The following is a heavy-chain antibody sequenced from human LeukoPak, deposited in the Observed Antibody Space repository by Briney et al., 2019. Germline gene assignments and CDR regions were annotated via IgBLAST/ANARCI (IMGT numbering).Heavy chain of an antibody. CDR1: GGSISSYY. V-gene: IGHV4-59*01. CDR2: IYYSGST. J-gene: IGHJ3*02. Sequence: SETLSLTCTVSGGSISSYYWSWIRQPPGKGLEWIGYIYYSGSTNYNPSLKSRVTISVDTSKNQFSLKLSSVTAADTAVYYCARDYVGYSSSWYAAFDIWGQGTMVTVSS. CDR3: ARDYVGYSSSWYAAFDI. D-gene: IGHD6-13*01.